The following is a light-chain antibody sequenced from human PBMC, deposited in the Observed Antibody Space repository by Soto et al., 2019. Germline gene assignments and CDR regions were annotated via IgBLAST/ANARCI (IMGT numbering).Light chain of an antibody. J-gene: IGKJ4*01. Sequence: IQLTQSPSSLSASVGDRVTITCRASQGMSRYLAWYQHQPGRAPKLLIYAASTLQSGVPSRFSGSGSGTDFTLTISSLQPEDFATYYCQQLNSYPLTFGGGTKVEIK. V-gene: IGKV1-9*01. CDR1: QGMSRY. CDR3: QQLNSYPLT. CDR2: AAS.